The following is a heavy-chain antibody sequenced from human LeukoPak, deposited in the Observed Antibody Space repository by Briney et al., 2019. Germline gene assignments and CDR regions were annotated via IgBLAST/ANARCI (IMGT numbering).Heavy chain of an antibody. V-gene: IGHV3-23*01. CDR1: GFSFGLHW. CDR2: ISGSGGST. CDR3: AKGSITIFVWFDP. D-gene: IGHD3-3*01. J-gene: IGHJ5*02. Sequence: GGSLRLSCAASGFSFGLHWMNWVRQAPGKGLEWVSAISGSGGSTYYADSVKGRFTISRDNSKNTLYLQMNSLRAEDTAVYYCAKGSITIFVWFDPWGQGTLVTVSS.